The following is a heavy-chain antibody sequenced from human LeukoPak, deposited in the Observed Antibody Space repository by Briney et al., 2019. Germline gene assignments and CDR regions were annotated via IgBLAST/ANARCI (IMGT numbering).Heavy chain of an antibody. V-gene: IGHV3-66*01. Sequence: PGGSLRLSCVASGFTVRTNFMSWVRQAPGKGLEWVSVIYSGGSTYYADSVKGRFTISRDNSKNTLYLQMNSLRAEDTAVYYCARGNYASGSYPYFDYWGQGTLVTVSS. CDR2: IYSGGST. CDR3: ARGNYASGSYPYFDY. CDR1: GFTVRTNF. D-gene: IGHD1-26*01. J-gene: IGHJ4*02.